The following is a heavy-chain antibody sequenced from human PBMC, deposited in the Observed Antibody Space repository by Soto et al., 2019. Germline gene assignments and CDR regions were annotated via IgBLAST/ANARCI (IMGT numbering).Heavy chain of an antibody. CDR3: ARSKLELDHSHIWLDY. J-gene: IGHJ4*02. Sequence: ASVKVSCKASGGTFSSYTISWVRQAPGQGLEWMGRIIPILGIANYAQKFQGRVTITADKSTSTAYMELSSLRSEDTAVYYCARSKLELDHSHIWLDYWGQGTLVTVS. D-gene: IGHD1-7*01. CDR1: GGTFSSYT. CDR2: IIPILGIA. V-gene: IGHV1-69*02.